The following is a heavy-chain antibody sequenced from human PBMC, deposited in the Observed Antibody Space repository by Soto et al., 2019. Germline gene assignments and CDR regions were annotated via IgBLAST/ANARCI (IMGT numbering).Heavy chain of an antibody. CDR2: IVPIFGTA. J-gene: IGHJ6*02. V-gene: IGHV1-69*12. CDR1: GGTFSSHG. CDR3: ARGRYSGYDMPDTYYYYNYGMDV. Sequence: QVQLVQSGAEVKKPGSSVKVSCKASGGTFSSHGISWVRQAPGQGLEWMGGIVPIFGTADDAQRFRGRVTITADESTSTAYMVLSSLRSEDTAVYYCARGRYSGYDMPDTYYYYNYGMDVWGQGTTVTVSS. D-gene: IGHD5-12*01.